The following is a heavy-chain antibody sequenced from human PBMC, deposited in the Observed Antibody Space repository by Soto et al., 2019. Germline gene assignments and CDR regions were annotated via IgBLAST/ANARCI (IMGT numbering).Heavy chain of an antibody. CDR1: GGTFTNYT. D-gene: IGHD4-4*01. CDR2: IIPILDVA. CDR3: ATLVATTMVTRGVDY. Sequence: QVQLVQSGAEVKKPGSSVKVSCKSSGGTFTNYTITWVRQAPGQGLEWMGRIIPILDVANYAQKFQGSVTRSAAKSQSTAYLELSRQRSEDTSHFYCATLVATTMVTRGVDYWGQGTEV. J-gene: IGHJ4*02. V-gene: IGHV1-69*02.